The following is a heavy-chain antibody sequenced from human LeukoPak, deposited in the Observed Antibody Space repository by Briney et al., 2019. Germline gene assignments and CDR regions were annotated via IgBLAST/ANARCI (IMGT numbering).Heavy chain of an antibody. CDR1: GGSISSYY. CDR3: AKDLELLWFGEPRGVFDY. V-gene: IGHV4-59*01. J-gene: IGHJ4*02. CDR2: IYYIGST. Sequence: SETLSLTCTVSGGSISSYYWSWIRQPPGKGLEWIGHIYYIGSTNYNPSLKSRVTISVDTSKNQFSLKLTSVTAADTAVYYCAKDLELLWFGEPRGVFDYWGQGTLVTVSS. D-gene: IGHD3-10*01.